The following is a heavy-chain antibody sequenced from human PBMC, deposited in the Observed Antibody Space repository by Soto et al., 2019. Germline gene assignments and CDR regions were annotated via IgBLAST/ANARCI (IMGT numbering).Heavy chain of an antibody. J-gene: IGHJ4*02. CDR3: ARDWEVVPADH. V-gene: IGHV3-30-3*01. D-gene: IGHD2-2*01. CDR2: ISYDGSNK. Sequence: QVQLVESGGGVVQPGRSLRLSCAASGFTFSSYAMHWVRQAPGKGLEWVAVISYDGSNKYYADSVKGRFTISRDNSKNTLDLQMNSLRAEDTAVYYCARDWEVVPADHWGQGTLVTVSS. CDR1: GFTFSSYA.